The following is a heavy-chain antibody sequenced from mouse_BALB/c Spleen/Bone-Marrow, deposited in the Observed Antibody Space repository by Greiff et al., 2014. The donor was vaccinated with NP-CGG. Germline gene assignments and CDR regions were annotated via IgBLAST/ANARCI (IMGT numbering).Heavy chain of an antibody. Sequence: VQLKESGPELVKPGASVKMSCKASGYTFSAYVMHWVQQKPGQGLEWIGYINPYNDGTKYNEKFKGKATLTSDKSSSTAYMELSSLTSEDSAVYYCAREGGLRRGDYYAMDYWGQGASVTVPS. D-gene: IGHD2-4*01. V-gene: IGHV1-14*01. J-gene: IGHJ4*01. CDR2: INPYNDGT. CDR1: GYTFSAYV. CDR3: AREGGLRRGDYYAMDY.